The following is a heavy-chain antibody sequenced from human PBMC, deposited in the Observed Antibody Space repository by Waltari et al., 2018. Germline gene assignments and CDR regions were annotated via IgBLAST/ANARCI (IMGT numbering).Heavy chain of an antibody. J-gene: IGHJ2*01. Sequence: QLQLQESGPGLVKPSETLSLTCVVSGGSIISPAYYWGWVRQPPGKGLEFIGSMYYSGSTYYNPSLKSRVTISVDTSQNQFSLRLSSVTAADTAVYYCARQDYYYVKGYFDLWGRGTLVTVSS. CDR1: GGSIISPAYY. CDR2: MYYSGST. V-gene: IGHV4-39*01. D-gene: IGHD3-22*01. CDR3: ARQDYYYVKGYFDL.